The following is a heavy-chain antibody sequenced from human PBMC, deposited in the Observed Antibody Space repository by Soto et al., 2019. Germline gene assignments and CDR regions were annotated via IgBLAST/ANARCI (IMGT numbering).Heavy chain of an antibody. CDR2: ISYDGSNT. D-gene: IGHD1-26*01. CDR1: GFTFSSYG. V-gene: IGHV3-30*18. Sequence: QVQLVESGGGVVQPGRSLRLSCAASGFTFSSYGMHWVRQAPGKGLEWVAIISYDGSNTYYADSVKGRFTISRDNSKNTLYLQMNSLRAEDTSVYYCAKEGGLSGSYYISSSYYFDSWGQGTLVTVSP. CDR3: AKEGGLSGSYYISSSYYFDS. J-gene: IGHJ4*02.